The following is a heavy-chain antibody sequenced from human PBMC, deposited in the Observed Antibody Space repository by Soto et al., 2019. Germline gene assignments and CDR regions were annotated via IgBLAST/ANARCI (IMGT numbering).Heavy chain of an antibody. CDR1: GGSISSSNW. CDR2: IYHSGST. D-gene: IGHD2-15*01. Sequence: QVQLQESGPGLVKPSGTLSLTCAVSGGSISSSNWWSWVRQPPGKGLEWIGEIYHSGSTNYNPSLKSRLTISVDKSKNQFSLKLSSVTAADTAVYYCARLGYCSGGSCYFDYWGQGTLVTVSS. CDR3: ARLGYCSGGSCYFDY. V-gene: IGHV4-4*02. J-gene: IGHJ4*02.